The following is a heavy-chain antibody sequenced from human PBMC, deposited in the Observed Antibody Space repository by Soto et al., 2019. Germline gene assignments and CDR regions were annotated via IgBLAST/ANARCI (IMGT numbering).Heavy chain of an antibody. CDR2: IYYSGST. CDR3: ARSMAYYDSSGLYFDY. CDR1: GGSISSYY. D-gene: IGHD3-22*01. V-gene: IGHV4-59*01. Sequence: SETLCLTCTVSGGSISSYYWSWIRQPPGKGLEWIGYIYYSGSTNYNPSLKSRVTISVDTSKNQFSLKLSSVTAADTAVYYCARSMAYYDSSGLYFDYWGQGTLVTVSS. J-gene: IGHJ4*02.